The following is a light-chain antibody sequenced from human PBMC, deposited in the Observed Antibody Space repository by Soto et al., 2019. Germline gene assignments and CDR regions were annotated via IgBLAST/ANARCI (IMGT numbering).Light chain of an antibody. CDR2: DVT. CDR3: CSFSGSYSYI. V-gene: IGLV2-11*01. Sequence: QCVLTPPRSVSASPGQSVTVSCTGTSSDVGRYDYVSWCQQHPGKAPKLIGYDVTERPSGVSEHFSGSKPGTTASLTHSGLQAEDEADYSCCSFSGSYSYIFGTGTTVTVL. J-gene: IGLJ1*01. CDR1: SSDVGRYDY.